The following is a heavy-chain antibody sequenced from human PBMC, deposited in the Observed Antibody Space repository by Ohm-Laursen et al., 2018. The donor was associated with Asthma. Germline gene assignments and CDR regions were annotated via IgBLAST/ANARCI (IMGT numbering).Heavy chain of an antibody. V-gene: IGHV1-46*01. CDR1: GYTFTSYY. Sequence: GASVKVSCKPSGYTFTSYYMHWVRQAPGQGLEWMGIINPSGGSTSYAQKFQGRVTMTTDTSTSTAYMELRSLRSDDTAVYYCARVIAAADYYFDYWGQGTLVTVSS. D-gene: IGHD6-13*01. J-gene: IGHJ4*02. CDR2: INPSGGST. CDR3: ARVIAAADYYFDY.